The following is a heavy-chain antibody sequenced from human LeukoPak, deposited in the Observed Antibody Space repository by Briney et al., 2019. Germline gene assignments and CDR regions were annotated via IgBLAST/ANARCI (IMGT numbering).Heavy chain of an antibody. J-gene: IGHJ4*02. V-gene: IGHV1-18*04. Sequence: ASVKVSCKAPGYTFMNYGIIWLRQAPGQVLEWMGWISAYNGNTNFAQKRQDRVTMTTDTSTTTAYMELRSLRSDDTAVYYCARDSGNYYSPSDYWGQGTLVTVSS. CDR2: ISAYNGNT. CDR3: ARDSGNYYSPSDY. CDR1: GYTFMNYG. D-gene: IGHD1-26*01.